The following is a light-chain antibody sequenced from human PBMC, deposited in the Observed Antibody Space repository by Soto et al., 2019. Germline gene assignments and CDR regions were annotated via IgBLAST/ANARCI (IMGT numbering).Light chain of an antibody. CDR2: KVS. Sequence: VMAQCPLSLPGTRGQPATSSCRSSHSLLYSDGHTYLNWFQQRPGQSPRRLIYKVSNRDSGVPDRLSRSGPHTDFTVNLSRVEAEAVGGYYCLHGTPWLWTFGQGTKVDIK. V-gene: IGKV2-30*01. J-gene: IGKJ1*01. CDR3: LHGTPWLWT. CDR1: HSLLYSDGHTY.